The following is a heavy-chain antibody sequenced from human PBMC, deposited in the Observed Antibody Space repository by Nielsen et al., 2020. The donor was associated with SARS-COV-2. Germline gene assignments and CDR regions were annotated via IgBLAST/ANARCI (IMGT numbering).Heavy chain of an antibody. V-gene: IGHV3-7*01. CDR1: GFTFSSYW. Sequence: GGSLRLSCAASGFTFSSYWMSWVRQAPGKGLEWVANIKQDGSEKYYVDSVKGRFTISRDNAKNSLYLQMNSLRAEDTAVYYCAKETRDAWELLVYWGQGTLVTVSS. CDR2: IKQDGSEK. J-gene: IGHJ4*02. D-gene: IGHD1-26*01. CDR3: AKETRDAWELLVY.